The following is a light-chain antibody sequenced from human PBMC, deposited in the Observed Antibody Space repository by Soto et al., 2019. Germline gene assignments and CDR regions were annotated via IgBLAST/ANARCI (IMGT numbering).Light chain of an antibody. CDR2: DAS. CDR1: QNVARNY. Sequence: EIVLTQSPGTLSLSPGERATLSCRASQNVARNYLAWYQQRPGQAPRLLIYDASTRATGIPDRFSGSGSGTDFTLTISRLQSEDFAVYYCQQYGSSPPDFGGGTKVDIK. J-gene: IGKJ4*01. CDR3: QQYGSSPPD. V-gene: IGKV3-20*01.